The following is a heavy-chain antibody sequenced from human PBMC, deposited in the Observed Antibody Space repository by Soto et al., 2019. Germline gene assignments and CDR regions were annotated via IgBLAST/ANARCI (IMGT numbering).Heavy chain of an antibody. CDR2: IWYDGSNK. CDR1: GFTFSSYG. J-gene: IGHJ6*02. V-gene: IGHV3-33*01. Sequence: GGSLRLSCAASGFTFSSYGMHWVRQAPGKGLEWVAVIWYDGSNKYYADSVKGRFTISRDNSKNTLYLQMNSLRAEDTAVYYCARGGDYDFWSGYAMGDYYYGMDVWGQGTTVTVSS. CDR3: ARGGDYDFWSGYAMGDYYYGMDV. D-gene: IGHD3-3*01.